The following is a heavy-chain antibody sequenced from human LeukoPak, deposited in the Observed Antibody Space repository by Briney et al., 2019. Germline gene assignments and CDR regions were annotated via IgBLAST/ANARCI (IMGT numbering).Heavy chain of an antibody. V-gene: IGHV3-21*01. CDR2: ISGSSYYI. CDR1: GFTFSSYS. Sequence: GGSLRLSCAASGFTFSSYSMNWVRQAPGKGLEWVSSISGSSYYIYYADSVKGRFTISRDNAKNSLYLQMNSLRAEDTAVYYCASGIAAADNNWFDPWGQGTLVTVSS. D-gene: IGHD6-13*01. J-gene: IGHJ5*02. CDR3: ASGIAAADNNWFDP.